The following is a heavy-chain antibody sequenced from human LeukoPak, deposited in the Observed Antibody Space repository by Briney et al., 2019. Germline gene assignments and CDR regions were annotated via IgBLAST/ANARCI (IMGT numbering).Heavy chain of an antibody. J-gene: IGHJ4*02. CDR2: IYYSGST. CDR1: GGSISSYY. D-gene: IGHD5-18*01. Sequence: SETLSLTCTVSGGSISSYYWSWIRQPPGKGLERIGYIYYSGSTNYNPSLKSRVTISVDTSKNQFSLKLSSVTAADTAAYYCARVDVDTAMVFDYWGQGTLVTVSS. V-gene: IGHV4-59*01. CDR3: ARVDVDTAMVFDY.